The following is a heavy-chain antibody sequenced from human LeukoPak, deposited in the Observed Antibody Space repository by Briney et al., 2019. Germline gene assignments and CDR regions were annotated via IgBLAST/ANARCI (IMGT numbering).Heavy chain of an antibody. CDR3: ARGYCSSTSCYNNWFDP. V-gene: IGHV4-34*01. Sequence: SETLSLTCAVYGGSFSGYYWSWIRQPPGKGLEWIGEINHSGSTNYNPSLKCRVTISVDTSKNQFSLKLSSVTAADTAVYYCARGYCSSTSCYNNWFDPWGQGTLVTVSS. CDR2: INHSGST. D-gene: IGHD2-2*01. J-gene: IGHJ5*02. CDR1: GGSFSGYY.